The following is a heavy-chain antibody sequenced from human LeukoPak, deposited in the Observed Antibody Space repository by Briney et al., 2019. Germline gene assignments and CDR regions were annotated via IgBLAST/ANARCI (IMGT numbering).Heavy chain of an antibody. CDR2: MNPNSGNT. V-gene: IGHV1-8*01. CDR3: AREGTSYYYDSSGSRPYYYYYMDV. D-gene: IGHD3-22*01. Sequence: ASVKVSCKASGYTFTSYDINWVRQATGQGLEWMGWMNPNSGNTGYAQKFQGRVTITRNTSISTAYMELSSLRSEDTAVYYCAREGTSYYYDSSGSRPYYYYYMDVWGKGTTVTVSS. J-gene: IGHJ6*03. CDR1: GYTFTSYD.